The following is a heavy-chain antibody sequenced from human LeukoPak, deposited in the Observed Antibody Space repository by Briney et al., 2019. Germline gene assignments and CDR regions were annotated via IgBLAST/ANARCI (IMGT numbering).Heavy chain of an antibody. Sequence: GTSLRLSCAVSAFAFSSLAMHWVRQAPGKGLEWVAFVSYDGNNQYYADSVKGRFTISRDNSKNTLYLQMNNLRAEDTAIYYCARVGSRYCSGANCYDGFWGQGTLVSVSS. CDR3: ARVGSRYCSGANCYDGF. CDR1: AFAFSSLA. CDR2: VSYDGNNQ. V-gene: IGHV3-30-3*01. D-gene: IGHD2-15*01. J-gene: IGHJ4*02.